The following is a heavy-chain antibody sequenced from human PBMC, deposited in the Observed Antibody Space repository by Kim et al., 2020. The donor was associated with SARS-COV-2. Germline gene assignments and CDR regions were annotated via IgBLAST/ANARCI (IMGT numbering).Heavy chain of an antibody. CDR3: ARGGPYPGLVY. V-gene: IGHV4-34*01. CDR2: INHSGST. CDR1: GGSFSGYY. Sequence: SETLSLTCAVYGGSFSGYYWSWIRQPPGKGLEWIGEINHSGSTNYNPSLKSRVTISVDTSKNQFSLKLSSVTAADTAVYYCARGGPYPGLVYWGQGTLVTVSS. J-gene: IGHJ4*02. D-gene: IGHD6-19*01.